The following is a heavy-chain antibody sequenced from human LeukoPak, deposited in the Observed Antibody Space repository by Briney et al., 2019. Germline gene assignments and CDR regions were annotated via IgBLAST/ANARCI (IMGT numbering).Heavy chain of an antibody. Sequence: PGGSLRLSCIASGFTFTSYAMSWVRQAPGKGLEWVSAMSGSDAGTYYADSVKGRFTISRDNSKNTLFLQMNSLRVEDTAIYYCAKRLAAAGTYDYWGQGTLVTVSS. CDR2: MSGSDAGT. CDR3: AKRLAAAGTYDY. V-gene: IGHV3-23*01. J-gene: IGHJ4*02. D-gene: IGHD6-13*01. CDR1: GFTFTSYA.